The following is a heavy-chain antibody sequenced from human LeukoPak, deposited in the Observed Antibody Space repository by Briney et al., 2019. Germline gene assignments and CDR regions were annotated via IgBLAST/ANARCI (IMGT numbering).Heavy chain of an antibody. J-gene: IGHJ3*02. Sequence: ASVKVSCKASGYTFTGYYMHWVRQAPGQGLEWMGWINPNSGGTNYAQKFQGRVTMTRDTSISTAYMELRSLRSDDTAVYYCARLGIVGATYDAFDIWGQGTMVTVSS. D-gene: IGHD1-26*01. CDR3: ARLGIVGATYDAFDI. CDR1: GYTFTGYY. CDR2: INPNSGGT. V-gene: IGHV1-2*02.